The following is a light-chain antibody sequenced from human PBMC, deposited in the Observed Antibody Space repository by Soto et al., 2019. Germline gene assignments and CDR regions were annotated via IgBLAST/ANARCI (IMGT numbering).Light chain of an antibody. CDR1: SSDVGSYNL. J-gene: IGLJ2*01. Sequence: QSALTQPASVSGSPGQSITITCTGTSSDVGSYNLVSWYQQHPGKGTKLMIYEDNKGTSGVSNRFSGSKSGNTASLTISGLQAEDEADYCCCSYAGSSTFVVFGGGTKLTVL. V-gene: IGLV2-23*02. CDR2: EDN. CDR3: CSYAGSSTFVV.